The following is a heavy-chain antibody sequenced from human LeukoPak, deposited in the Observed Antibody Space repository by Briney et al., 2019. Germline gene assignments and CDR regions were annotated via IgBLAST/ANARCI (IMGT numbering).Heavy chain of an antibody. CDR3: ARGNPLWFGELYLDY. CDR1: GYTFTSYY. CDR2: INPSGGST. D-gene: IGHD3-10*01. J-gene: IGHJ4*02. Sequence: ASVKVSCEASGYTFTSYYMHWVRQAPGQGLEWMGIINPSGGSTSYAQKFQGRVTMTRDTSTSTVYMELSSLRSEDTAVYYCARGNPLWFGELYLDYWGQGTLVTVSS. V-gene: IGHV1-46*01.